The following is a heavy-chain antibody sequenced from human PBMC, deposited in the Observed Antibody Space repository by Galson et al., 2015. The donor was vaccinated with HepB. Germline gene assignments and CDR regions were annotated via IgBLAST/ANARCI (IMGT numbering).Heavy chain of an antibody. J-gene: IGHJ6*03. CDR2: ISWNSGSI. CDR1: GFTFDDYA. D-gene: IGHD2-8*02. CDR3: AKGPRCTGGVCSYYYYYYMDV. V-gene: IGHV3-9*01. Sequence: SLRLSCAASGFTFDDYAMHWVRQAPGKGLEWVSGISWNSGSIGYADSVKGRFTISRDNAKNSLYLQMNSLRAEDTALYYCAKGPRCTGGVCSYYYYYYMDVWGKGTTVTVSS.